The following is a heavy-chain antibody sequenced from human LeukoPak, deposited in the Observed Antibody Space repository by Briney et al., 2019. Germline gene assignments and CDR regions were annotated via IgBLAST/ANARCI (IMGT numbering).Heavy chain of an antibody. CDR3: ARGGGSYYSPDY. CDR1: GGSISSYY. J-gene: IGHJ4*02. D-gene: IGHD1-26*01. Sequence: SETLSLTCTVSGGSISSYYWSWIRQPPGKGLEWIGYIYYSGSTNYNPSLKSRVTISEDTSKNQFSLKLSSVTAADTAVYYCARGGGSYYSPDYWGQGTLVTVSS. CDR2: IYYSGST. V-gene: IGHV4-59*01.